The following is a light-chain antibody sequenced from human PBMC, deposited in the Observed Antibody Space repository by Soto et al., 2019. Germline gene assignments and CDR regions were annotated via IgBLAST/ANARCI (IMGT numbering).Light chain of an antibody. CDR1: QSVNNNY. CDR2: GSS. Sequence: EVVLTQSPGTLSLSPGERATLSCRASQSVNNNYLAWYQQKPGQAPRLLIYGSSGRATGIPDRFSGSGSGTDFTLTISRLEPEDFAVYYCHQYGSSPPYTFGQGTKLEI. J-gene: IGKJ2*01. V-gene: IGKV3-20*01. CDR3: HQYGSSPPYT.